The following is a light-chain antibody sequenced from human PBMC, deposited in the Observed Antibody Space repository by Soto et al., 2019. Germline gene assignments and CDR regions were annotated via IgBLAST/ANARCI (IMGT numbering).Light chain of an antibody. V-gene: IGLV2-14*03. J-gene: IGLJ1*01. CDR2: DVS. CDR3: SSYTTSNTRQIA. CDR1: SSDVVGYNY. Sequence: QSVLTQPASVSGSPGQSITISCTGTSSDVVGYNYVSWYQHHPGKAPKLMIFDVSNRPSGVFNRFSGSKSGNTASLTISGLQPEDEADYYCSSYTTSNTRQIAFGTGTKVTVL.